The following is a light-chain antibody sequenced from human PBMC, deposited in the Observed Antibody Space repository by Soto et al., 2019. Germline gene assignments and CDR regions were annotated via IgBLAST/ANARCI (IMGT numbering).Light chain of an antibody. CDR2: DAS. CDR1: QSVPRSY. Sequence: IVLTQSPGTLSLSPGERATLSCRASQSVPRSYLAWYQQRPGQAPRLLIYDASIRATGIPDRFSGSESGTDFTLTISRLEPEDFAVYYCHQYAWSPLTFGQGTRLEIK. CDR3: HQYAWSPLT. V-gene: IGKV3-20*01. J-gene: IGKJ5*01.